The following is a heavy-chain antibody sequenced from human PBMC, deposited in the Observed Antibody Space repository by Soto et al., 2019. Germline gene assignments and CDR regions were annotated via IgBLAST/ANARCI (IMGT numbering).Heavy chain of an antibody. D-gene: IGHD3-3*01. Sequence: QINLIESGPTLVKRTQTLTLTCTFSGFSLSTSGAAVGWVRQPPGRALEWLTLIYWDGDKRYNASLGNRLTITKDTAMNQVVLTLANVDPADTTTYYCAHRATMTFFGLIIDNGIWFDPWGQGTRVIVSS. CDR1: GFSLSTSGAA. CDR3: AHRATMTFFGLIIDNGIWFDP. CDR2: IYWDGDK. J-gene: IGHJ5*02. V-gene: IGHV2-5*02.